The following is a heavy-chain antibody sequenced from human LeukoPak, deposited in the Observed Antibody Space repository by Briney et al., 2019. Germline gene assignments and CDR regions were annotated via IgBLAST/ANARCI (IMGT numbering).Heavy chain of an antibody. D-gene: IGHD1-26*01. V-gene: IGHV1-46*01. Sequence: YXXTXXXIHWVRQAPGQGLEWMGIINLNGGRTSYAQKFQGRVTMTRDTSTSTVYMELSSLRSEDTAVYYCARGGAFDYWGQGTLVTVSS. CDR2: INLNGGRT. CDR3: ARGGAFDY. CDR1: YXXTXXX. J-gene: IGHJ4*02.